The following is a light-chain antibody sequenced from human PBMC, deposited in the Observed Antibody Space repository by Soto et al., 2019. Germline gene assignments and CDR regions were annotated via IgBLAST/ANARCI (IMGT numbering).Light chain of an antibody. J-gene: IGKJ1*01. CDR3: QQLNSYPVT. CDR1: QSVSSY. Sequence: EIVLTQSPATLSLSPGERATLSCRASQSVSSYLAWYQQRPGQAPRLLIYDASNRATGIPARFSGSGSGTDFTLTISSLEPEDFATYHCQQLNSYPVTFGQGTKVEVK. CDR2: DAS. V-gene: IGKV3-11*01.